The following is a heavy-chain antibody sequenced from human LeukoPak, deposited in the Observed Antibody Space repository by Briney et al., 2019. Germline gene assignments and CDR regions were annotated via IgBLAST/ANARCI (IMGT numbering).Heavy chain of an antibody. J-gene: IGHJ4*02. CDR2: ISDDGRNK. V-gene: IGHV3-30*03. CDR1: GFTFSIYG. Sequence: GGSLRLSCAASGFTFSIYGMHWVRQAPGKGLEWVAVISDDGRNKYYAESVKGRITISRDNSKNTLYLQMNSLRDEDTAVYYCARGHTDYYFDYWGQGSLVTVSS. CDR3: ARGHTDYYFDY.